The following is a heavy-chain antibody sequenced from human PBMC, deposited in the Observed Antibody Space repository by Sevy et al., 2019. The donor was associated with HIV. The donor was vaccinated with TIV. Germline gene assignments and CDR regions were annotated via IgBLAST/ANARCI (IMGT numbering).Heavy chain of an antibody. Sequence: GESLKISCAASGFTFSSYEMNWVRQAPGKGLEWVSYISSSGSTIYYADSVKGRFTISRDNAKNSLYLQMNSLRAEDTAVYYCARELDDYSNGQFGWYYYGMDVWGQGTTVTVSS. CDR2: ISSSGSTI. CDR1: GFTFSSYE. J-gene: IGHJ6*02. D-gene: IGHD4-4*01. V-gene: IGHV3-48*03. CDR3: ARELDDYSNGQFGWYYYGMDV.